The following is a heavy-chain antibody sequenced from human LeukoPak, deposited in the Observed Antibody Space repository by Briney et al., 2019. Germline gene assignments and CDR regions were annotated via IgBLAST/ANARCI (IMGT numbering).Heavy chain of an antibody. CDR3: ARDPKWNYDY. CDR1: GFTFSTYA. CDR2: ISGTGGST. Sequence: RGSLRLSCAASGFTFSTYAMSWVRQAPGKGLEWVSVISGTGGSTYYADSVKGRFTISRDNAKNSLYLQMNSLRAEDTAVYYCARDPKWNYDYWGQRNLGTVSS. J-gene: IGHJ4*02. V-gene: IGHV3-23*01. D-gene: IGHD1-7*01.